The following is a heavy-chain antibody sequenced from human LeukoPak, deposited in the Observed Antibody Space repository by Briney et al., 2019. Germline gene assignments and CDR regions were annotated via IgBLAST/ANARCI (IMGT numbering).Heavy chain of an antibody. V-gene: IGHV3-74*01. D-gene: IGHD3-10*01. Sequence: GGSLRLSCAASGFTFSSYWMHWVRQAPGKGLVWVSRINTDGGSTTYGDSVKGRFTISRDNAKNTLYLQMNSLRAEDTAVYYCVFGYYYDSGSQYNWFDTWGQGTLVTVSS. CDR3: VFGYYYDSGSQYNWFDT. J-gene: IGHJ5*02. CDR1: GFTFSSYW. CDR2: INTDGGST.